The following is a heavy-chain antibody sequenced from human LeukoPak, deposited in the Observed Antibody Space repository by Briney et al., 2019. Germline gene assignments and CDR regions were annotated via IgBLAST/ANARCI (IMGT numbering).Heavy chain of an antibody. CDR2: IWYDGSNK. CDR1: GFTFSSYG. J-gene: IGHJ4*02. Sequence: GGSLRLSCAASGFTFSSYGMHWVRQAPGKGLEWVAVIWYDGSNKYYADSVKGRFTISRDNSKNTLYLQMNSLRAEDTAVYYCARESGGYSYGYGVEYWGQGTLVTVSS. CDR3: ARESGGYSYGYGVEY. V-gene: IGHV3-33*01. D-gene: IGHD5-18*01.